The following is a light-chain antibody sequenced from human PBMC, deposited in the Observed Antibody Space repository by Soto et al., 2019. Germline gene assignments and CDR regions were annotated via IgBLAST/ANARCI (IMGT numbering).Light chain of an antibody. J-gene: IGKJ1*01. CDR1: QSISSY. CDR2: TAS. CDR3: QQCYSRPRT. V-gene: IGKV1-39*01. Sequence: DIQMTQSPSSLSASVGDRVTITCRASQSISSYLNWYQQKPGKAPNLLIYTASSLESGVPSRFNGSGSGTDFTLTIASLQPEDFATYFCQQCYSRPRTFGQGTKVEIK.